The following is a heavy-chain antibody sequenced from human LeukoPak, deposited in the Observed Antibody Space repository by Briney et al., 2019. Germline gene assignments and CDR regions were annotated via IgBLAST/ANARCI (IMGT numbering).Heavy chain of an antibody. CDR1: GGSISSYY. Sequence: SETLSLTCTVSGGSISSYYWSWIRQPPGKGLEWIGYIYYSGSTNYNPSLKSRVTISVDTSKNQFSLKLSSVTAADTAVYYCARDGGQSYDILTGYYNNDWFDPWGQGTLVTVSS. CDR2: IYYSGST. D-gene: IGHD3-9*01. J-gene: IGHJ5*02. V-gene: IGHV4-59*01. CDR3: ARDGGQSYDILTGYYNNDWFDP.